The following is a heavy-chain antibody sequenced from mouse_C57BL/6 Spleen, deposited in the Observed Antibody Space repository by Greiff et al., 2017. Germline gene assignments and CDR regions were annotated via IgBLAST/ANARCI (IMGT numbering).Heavy chain of an antibody. CDR2: IDPSDSYT. CDR1: GYTFTSYW. CDR3: ARGDGLDDYYHYFDY. Sequence: VQLQQPGAELVMPGASVKLSCKASGYTFTSYWMHWVKQRPGQGLEWIGEIDPSDSYTNYNQKFKGKSTLTVDKSSSTAYMQLSSLPSEDSAVYYCARGDGLDDYYHYFDYWGQGTTLTVSS. J-gene: IGHJ2*01. D-gene: IGHD2-3*01. V-gene: IGHV1-69*01.